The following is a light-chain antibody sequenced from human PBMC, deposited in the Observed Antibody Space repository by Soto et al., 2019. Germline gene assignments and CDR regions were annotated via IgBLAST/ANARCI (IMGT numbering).Light chain of an antibody. V-gene: IGLV2-23*01. CDR1: SSDVGSYNL. Sequence: QLVLTQPASESGSPGQSITISCTGTSSDVGSYNLVSWYQQHPGKAPKLMIYEGSKRPSGVSNRFSGSKSGNTASLTISGLQAEDEADYYCCSYAGSSTFVFGTGIKLTVL. J-gene: IGLJ1*01. CDR3: CSYAGSSTFV. CDR2: EGS.